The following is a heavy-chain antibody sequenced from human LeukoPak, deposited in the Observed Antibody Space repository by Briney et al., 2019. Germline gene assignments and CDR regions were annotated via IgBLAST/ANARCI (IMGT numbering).Heavy chain of an antibody. V-gene: IGHV3-74*01. Sequence: GGSLRLSCAASGFTFSSYGVHWVRHAPGKGPVWVSRINNDGSDTRYADSVKGRFTISRDNAKNTLSLQMNSLRAEDTAVYYCARGVVANAFDIWGQGTMVTVSS. CDR1: GFTFSSYG. D-gene: IGHD3-22*01. CDR2: INNDGSDT. CDR3: ARGVVANAFDI. J-gene: IGHJ3*02.